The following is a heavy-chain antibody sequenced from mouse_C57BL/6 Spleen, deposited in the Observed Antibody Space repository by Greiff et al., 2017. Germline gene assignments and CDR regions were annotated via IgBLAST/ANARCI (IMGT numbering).Heavy chain of an antibody. J-gene: IGHJ4*01. V-gene: IGHV1-72*01. Sequence: QVQLQQPGAELVKPGASVKLSCKASGYTFTSYWMHWVKQRPGRGLEGIGRIDPNSGGTKYNEKFKSKATLTVDKPSSTAYMQLSSLTSEDSAVYYCARDYDYDVGHYAMDYWGQGTSVTVSS. CDR3: ARDYDYDVGHYAMDY. CDR2: IDPNSGGT. D-gene: IGHD2-4*01. CDR1: GYTFTSYW.